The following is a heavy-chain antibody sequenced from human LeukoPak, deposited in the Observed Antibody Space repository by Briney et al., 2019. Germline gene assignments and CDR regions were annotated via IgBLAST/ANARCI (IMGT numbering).Heavy chain of an antibody. Sequence: SETLSLTCTVSGGSISSGGYSWSWIRQHPGKGLEWIGCIYYNGTTYYHPSLTSRVAISVDTSKNQFSLKLSSVTAADTAVYYCARSGTVTTWNYWGQGTLVTVSS. CDR2: IYYNGTT. D-gene: IGHD4-17*01. J-gene: IGHJ4*02. V-gene: IGHV4-31*03. CDR1: GGSISSGGYS. CDR3: ARSGTVTTWNY.